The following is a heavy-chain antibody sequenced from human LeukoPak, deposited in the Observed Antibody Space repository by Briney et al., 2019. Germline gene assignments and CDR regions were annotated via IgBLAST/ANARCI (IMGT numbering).Heavy chain of an antibody. D-gene: IGHD3-16*01. CDR3: ARGGGGEPLVY. V-gene: IGHV3-72*01. CDR2: SSNKGKSYTT. J-gene: IGHJ4*02. Sequence: PGGSLRLSCVASGISISDHYMDWVRQAPGKGLEWVGRSSNKGKSYTTEYAASGKGRFTISRDDSKNSLYLQMSSLKTEDTAVYYCARGGGGEPLVYWGQGTLVSVS. CDR1: GISISDHY.